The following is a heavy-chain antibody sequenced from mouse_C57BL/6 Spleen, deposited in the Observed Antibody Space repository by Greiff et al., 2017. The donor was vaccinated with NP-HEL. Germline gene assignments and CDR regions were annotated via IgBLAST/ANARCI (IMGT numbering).Heavy chain of an antibody. CDR2: IHPNSGST. Sequence: VQLQQSGAELVKPGASVKLSCKASGYTFTSYWMHWVKQRPGQGLEWIGMIHPNSGSTNYNEKFKSKATLTVDKSSSTAYMQLSGLTSEDSAVYYCARATTASYYWGQGTSVTVSS. CDR1: GYTFTSYW. J-gene: IGHJ4*01. D-gene: IGHD1-2*01. V-gene: IGHV1-64*01. CDR3: ARATTASYY.